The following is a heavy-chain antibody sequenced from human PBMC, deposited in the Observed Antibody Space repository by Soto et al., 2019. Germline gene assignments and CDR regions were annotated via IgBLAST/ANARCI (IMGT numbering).Heavy chain of an antibody. CDR3: AREMQRYSGYFDY. V-gene: IGHV1-2*04. J-gene: IGHJ4*02. CDR2: INPNSGGT. Sequence: EASVKDTCKASGYTFTGYYMHWVRQAPGQGLEWMGWINPNSGGTNYAQKFQGWVTMTRDTSISTAYMELSRLRSDDTAVYYCAREMQRYSGYFDYWGQGTLVTVSS. CDR1: GYTFTGYY. D-gene: IGHD3-10*01.